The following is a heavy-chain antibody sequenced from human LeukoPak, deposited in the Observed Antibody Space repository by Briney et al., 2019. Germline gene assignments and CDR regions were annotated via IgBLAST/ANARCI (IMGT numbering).Heavy chain of an antibody. D-gene: IGHD6-13*01. V-gene: IGHV1-2*02. Sequence: ASVKVSCKASGYTFTGYYMHWVRQAPGQGLEWMGWINPNSGGTNYAQKFQGRVTMTRDTSISTAYMELSRLRSDDTAVYYCARQDSSSWYFPSDYWGQGTLVTVSS. CDR3: ARQDSSSWYFPSDY. CDR1: GYTFTGYY. CDR2: INPNSGGT. J-gene: IGHJ4*02.